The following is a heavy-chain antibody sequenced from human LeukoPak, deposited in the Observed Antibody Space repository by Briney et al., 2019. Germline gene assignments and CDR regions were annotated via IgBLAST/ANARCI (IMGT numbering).Heavy chain of an antibody. Sequence: SQTLSLTCTVSGGSISSGGYYWSWIRQPPGKGLEWIGYIYHSGSTYYNPSLKSRVTISVDRSKNQFSLKLSSVTAADTAVYYCARDSNSPFDYWGQGTLVTVSS. CDR2: IYHSGST. V-gene: IGHV4-30-2*01. CDR1: GGSISSGGYY. D-gene: IGHD1-7*01. CDR3: ARDSNSPFDY. J-gene: IGHJ4*02.